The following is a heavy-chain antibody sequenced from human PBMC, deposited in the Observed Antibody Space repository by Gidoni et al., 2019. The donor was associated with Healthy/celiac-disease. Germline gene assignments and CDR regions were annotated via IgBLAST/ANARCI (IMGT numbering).Heavy chain of an antibody. V-gene: IGHV3-15*01. CDR3: TTSLKSLWFGGSGMDV. CDR2: IKSKTYGGTT. J-gene: IGHJ6*02. D-gene: IGHD3-10*01. Sequence: EVQLVESGGGLVKPGGSLRLSCAASGFTFSNAWMSWVRQAPGKGLEWVGRIKSKTYGGTTDYAAPVKGRFTISRDDSKNTLYLQMNSLKTEDTAVYYCTTSLKSLWFGGSGMDVWGQGTTVTVSS. CDR1: GFTFSNAW.